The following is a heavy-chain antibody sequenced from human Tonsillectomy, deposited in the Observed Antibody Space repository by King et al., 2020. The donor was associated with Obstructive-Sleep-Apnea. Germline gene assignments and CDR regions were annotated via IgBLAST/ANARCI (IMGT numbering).Heavy chain of an antibody. CDR1: GYSFTSYW. V-gene: IGHV5-51*01. Sequence: VQLVESGTEVKKPGESLTISCKDSGYSFTSYWIGWVRQMPGKGLEWMGIIFPADSDTRYNPSFQGRGTIPATKSIRTAYLQWSSLKASDTAMYYCARQQSYYYGMDVWGQGTTVTVSS. CDR2: IFPADSDT. CDR3: ARQQSYYYGMDV. D-gene: IGHD6-19*01. J-gene: IGHJ6*02.